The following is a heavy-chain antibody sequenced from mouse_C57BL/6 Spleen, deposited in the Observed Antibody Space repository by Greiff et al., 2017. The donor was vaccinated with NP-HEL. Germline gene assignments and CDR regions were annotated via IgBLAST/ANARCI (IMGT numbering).Heavy chain of an antibody. V-gene: IGHV1-50*01. D-gene: IGHD2-3*01. CDR3: ARPSRWLPMDY. J-gene: IGHJ4*01. CDR2: VDPSDSYT. Sequence: QVQLQQPGAELVKPGASVQLSCKASGYTFTSYWMQWVKQRPGQGLEWIGEVDPSDSYTNYNQKFKGKATLTVDTSSSTAYMQLSSLTSEDSAVYYCARPSRWLPMDYWGQGTSVTVSS. CDR1: GYTFTSYW.